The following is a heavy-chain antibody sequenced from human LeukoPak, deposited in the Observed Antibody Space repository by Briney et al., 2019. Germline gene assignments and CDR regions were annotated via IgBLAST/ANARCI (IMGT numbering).Heavy chain of an antibody. CDR1: GYSISSGYY. Sequence: SETLSLTCTVSGYSISSGYYWGWIRQPPGKGLEWIGSIYHSGSTYYNPSLKSRVTISVDTSKNQFSLKLSSVTAADTAVYYCARGWMPHDYGDYRWNWFDPWGQGTLVTVSS. CDR2: IYHSGST. CDR3: ARGWMPHDYGDYRWNWFDP. D-gene: IGHD4-17*01. J-gene: IGHJ5*02. V-gene: IGHV4-38-2*02.